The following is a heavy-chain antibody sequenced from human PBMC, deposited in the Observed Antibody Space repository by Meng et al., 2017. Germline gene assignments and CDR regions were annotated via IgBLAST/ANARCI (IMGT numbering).Heavy chain of an antibody. Sequence: QVQLVEAGGVLAKPGGSLILSCAASGFTFSDYYMSWIRQAPGKGLEWVSYISSSGSTIYYADSVKGRFTISRDNAKNSLYLQMNSLRAEDTAVYYCATEWIRASGYFDLWGRGTLVTVSS. D-gene: IGHD5-18*01. CDR3: ATEWIRASGYFDL. CDR1: GFTFSDYY. J-gene: IGHJ2*01. V-gene: IGHV3-11*01. CDR2: ISSSGSTI.